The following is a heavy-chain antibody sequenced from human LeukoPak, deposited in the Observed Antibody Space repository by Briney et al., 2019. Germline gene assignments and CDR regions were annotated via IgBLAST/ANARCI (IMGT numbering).Heavy chain of an antibody. Sequence: ASVKVSCKASGYTFTSYGISWVRQAPGQGLEWMGWISAYNGNTNYAQKLQGRVTMTTDTSTSTAYMELRSLRSDDTAVYYCARTVPSGGYSYGDDAFDIWGQGTMVTVSS. CDR3: ARTVPSGGYSYGDDAFDI. CDR2: ISAYNGNT. J-gene: IGHJ3*02. D-gene: IGHD5-18*01. V-gene: IGHV1-18*01. CDR1: GYTFTSYG.